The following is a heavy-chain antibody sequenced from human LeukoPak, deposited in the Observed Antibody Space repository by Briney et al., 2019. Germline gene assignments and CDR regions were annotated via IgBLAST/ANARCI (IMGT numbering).Heavy chain of an antibody. D-gene: IGHD3-10*01. J-gene: IGHJ5*02. CDR1: GFTFSSYG. V-gene: IGHV3-30*18. Sequence: GGSLRLSCAASGFTFSSYGMHWVRQAPGKGLEWVAVISYDGSNKYYADSVKGRFTISRDNSKNTLYLQMNSLRAEDTAVYYCAKAFFGDWFDPWGQGTLVTVSS. CDR2: ISYDGSNK. CDR3: AKAFFGDWFDP.